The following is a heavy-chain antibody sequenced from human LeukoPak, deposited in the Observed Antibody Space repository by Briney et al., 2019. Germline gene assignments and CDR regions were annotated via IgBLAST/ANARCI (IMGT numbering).Heavy chain of an antibody. V-gene: IGHV4-34*01. CDR2: INHSGST. CDR1: GGSFSGYY. CDR3: ARTELELRHSY. D-gene: IGHD1-7*01. J-gene: IGHJ4*02. Sequence: PSETLSLTCAVYGGSFSGYYWSWIRQPPGKGLEWIGEINHSGSTNYNPSLKSRVTISVDTSKNQFSLKLSSVTAADTAVYYCARTELELRHSYWGQGTLVTVSS.